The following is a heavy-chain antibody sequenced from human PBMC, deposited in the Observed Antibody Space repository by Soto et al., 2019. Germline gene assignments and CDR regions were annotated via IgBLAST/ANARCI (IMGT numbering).Heavy chain of an antibody. J-gene: IGHJ6*03. CDR3: ARDGSAITDYRPNYYYYYMDV. CDR2: ISAYNGNT. Sequence: GASVKVSCKASGYTFTSHGISWVRQAPGQGLEWMGWISAYNGNTNYAQKLQGRVTMTTDTSTSTAYMELRSLRSDDTAVYYCARDGSAITDYRPNYYYYYMDVWGKGTTVTVSS. D-gene: IGHD4-4*01. V-gene: IGHV1-18*01. CDR1: GYTFTSHG.